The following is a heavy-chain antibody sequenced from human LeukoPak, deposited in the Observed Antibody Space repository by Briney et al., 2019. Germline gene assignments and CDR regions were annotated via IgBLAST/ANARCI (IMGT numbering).Heavy chain of an antibody. D-gene: IGHD3-22*01. CDR2: INHSGST. CDR3: ARGRGYYDSSGYYF. CDR1: GGSFSGYY. Sequence: SETLSLTCAVYGGSFSGYYWSWIRQPPGKGLEWIGEINHSGSTNYNPSLKSRVTISVDTSKNQFSLRLSSVTAADTAVYYCARGRGYYDSSGYYFWGQGTLVTVSS. V-gene: IGHV4-34*01. J-gene: IGHJ4*02.